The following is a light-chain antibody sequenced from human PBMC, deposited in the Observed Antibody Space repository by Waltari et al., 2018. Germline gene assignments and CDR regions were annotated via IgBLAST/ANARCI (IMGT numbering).Light chain of an antibody. CDR3: QQYRDWPRT. CDR1: QSIGRN. J-gene: IGKJ1*01. Sequence: EIVMTQSPATLSVSPGESATLTCRASQSIGRNLACYQQKPGQAPRLLIYDATTRDTDIAARFSGSGSGTEFTLTISSLQSEDFAVYFCQQYRDWPRTFGHGTKVETK. V-gene: IGKV3-15*01. CDR2: DAT.